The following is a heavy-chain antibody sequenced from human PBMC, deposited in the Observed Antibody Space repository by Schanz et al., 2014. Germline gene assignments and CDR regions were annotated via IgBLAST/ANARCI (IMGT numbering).Heavy chain of an antibody. Sequence: EVQLVESGGGLIQPGGSLRLSCAASGFSFSNYALVWVRQPPGKGLEWISGISGFGTGAYYADSVKGRFSISRDNSKNTLYLQTDNPRADDTAVYYCARSGLDVWGQGTTVTVSS. V-gene: IGHV3-23*04. CDR3: ARSGLDV. J-gene: IGHJ6*02. CDR2: ISGFGTGA. CDR1: GFSFSNYA.